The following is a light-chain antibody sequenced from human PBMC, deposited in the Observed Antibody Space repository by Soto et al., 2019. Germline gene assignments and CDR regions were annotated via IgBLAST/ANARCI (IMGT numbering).Light chain of an antibody. V-gene: IGKV1-13*02. CDR1: QGIRGA. J-gene: IGKJ5*01. CDR2: DVS. CDR3: QQFNSYPIT. Sequence: AIQLTQSPSSLSASVGDRVTITCRASQGIRGALAWYQQRPGKPPKMLIYDVSKLERGVQSRFSGSDSGTHFTLTISSLQAEDFATYYCQQFNSYPITFGQGTRLDI.